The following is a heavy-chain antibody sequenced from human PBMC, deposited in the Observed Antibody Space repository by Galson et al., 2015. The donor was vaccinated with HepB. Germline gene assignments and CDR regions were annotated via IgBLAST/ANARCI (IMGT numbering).Heavy chain of an antibody. CDR3: ARVDYGDYRFDY. CDR2: INAGNGNT. V-gene: IGHV1-3*01. CDR1: GYTFTSYA. D-gene: IGHD4-17*01. J-gene: IGHJ4*02. Sequence: SVKVSCKASGYTFTSYAMHWVRQAPGQRLEWMGWINAGNGNTKYSQKFQGRVTITRDTSASTAYMELSSLRSEDTAVYYCARVDYGDYRFDYWGQGTLVTVSS.